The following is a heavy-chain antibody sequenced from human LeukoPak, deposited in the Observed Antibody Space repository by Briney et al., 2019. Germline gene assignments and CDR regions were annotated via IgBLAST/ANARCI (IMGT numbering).Heavy chain of an antibody. CDR3: ARRSTMTTDLSNYYYYGMDV. D-gene: IGHD4-17*01. J-gene: IGHJ6*02. CDR1: GYSFTSYW. Sequence: GESLKISCKGSGYSFTSYWFGWVRQMPGKGLEWMGIIYPGDSATRYSPSFQGQVTLSADKSISNAYLQWSSLKASDTAMYYCARRSTMTTDLSNYYYYGMDVWGQGTTVTVSS. CDR2: IYPGDSAT. V-gene: IGHV5-51*01.